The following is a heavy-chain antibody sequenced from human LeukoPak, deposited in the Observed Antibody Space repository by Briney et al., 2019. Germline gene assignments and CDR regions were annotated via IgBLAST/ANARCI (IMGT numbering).Heavy chain of an antibody. V-gene: IGHV3-66*04. Sequence: GGSLRLSCAASGFTVSSNYISWVRQAPGKGLEWVSVIHSDDSTYYADSVKDRFTISRDNSRNTLYLQMNSLRAEDTAVYYCARQLFISTSFYYIFDFWGQGTLVTVSS. J-gene: IGHJ4*02. CDR2: IHSDDST. CDR1: GFTVSSNY. D-gene: IGHD2/OR15-2a*01. CDR3: ARQLFISTSFYYIFDF.